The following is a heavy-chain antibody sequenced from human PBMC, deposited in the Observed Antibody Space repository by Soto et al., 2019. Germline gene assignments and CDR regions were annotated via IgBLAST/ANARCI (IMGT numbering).Heavy chain of an antibody. Sequence: QVQLQESGPGLVKPSETLSLTCTVSGGSISNYYWCWFRQPPGKGLEWIGYIYYTGGANYNPSLKTRVTISVDTSKNQFSLKLSSVTDADTAVYYCAKRAGTGYYSYWGQGTLVTVSS. CDR1: GGSISNYY. J-gene: IGHJ4*02. D-gene: IGHD3-9*01. CDR3: AKRAGTGYYSY. V-gene: IGHV4-59*08. CDR2: IYYTGGA.